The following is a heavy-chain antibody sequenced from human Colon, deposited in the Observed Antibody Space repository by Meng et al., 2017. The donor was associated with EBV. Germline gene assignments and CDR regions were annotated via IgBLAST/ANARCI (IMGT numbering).Heavy chain of an antibody. CDR1: GGSFSGYY. CDR3: ARRTTVNLRSFDS. V-gene: IGHV4-34*01. CDR2: INHSGST. D-gene: IGHD4-17*01. J-gene: IGHJ4*02. Sequence: QVQVQQWGAGLLKPSETLSLTGAVSGGSFSGYYRSWIRQAPGKGLEWIGEINHSGSTKFNPSLESRVSISVDTSENQVSLKLTSVTAADTAVYYCARRTTVNLRSFDSWGQGTLVTVSS.